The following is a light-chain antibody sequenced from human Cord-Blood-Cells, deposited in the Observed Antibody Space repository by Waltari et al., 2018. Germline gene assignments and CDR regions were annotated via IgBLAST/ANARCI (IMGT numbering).Light chain of an antibody. Sequence: DVVMTKSPLSLPVTLGQPASISCRSSQSLVHSDGNTYLNWFQQRPGQSPRRLIYKVSNRDSGVPDRFSGSGSGTDFTLKISRVEAEDVGVYYCMQGTHWPITFGQGTRLEIK. J-gene: IGKJ5*01. CDR3: MQGTHWPIT. CDR2: KVS. CDR1: QSLVHSDGNTY. V-gene: IGKV2-30*02.